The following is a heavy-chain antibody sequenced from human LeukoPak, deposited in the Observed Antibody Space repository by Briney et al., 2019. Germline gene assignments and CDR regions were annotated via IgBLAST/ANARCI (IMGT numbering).Heavy chain of an antibody. D-gene: IGHD6-13*01. V-gene: IGHV4-34*01. CDR1: GGSFSGYD. Sequence: SETLSLTCAVYGGSFSGYDWSWIRQPPGKGLEWIGEINHSGSTNYNPSLKSRVTISVDTSKKQFSLKLSSVTAADTAVYYCARGGRQQLVRTHGGFDIWGQGTMVTVSS. CDR3: ARGGRQQLVRTHGGFDI. CDR2: INHSGST. J-gene: IGHJ3*02.